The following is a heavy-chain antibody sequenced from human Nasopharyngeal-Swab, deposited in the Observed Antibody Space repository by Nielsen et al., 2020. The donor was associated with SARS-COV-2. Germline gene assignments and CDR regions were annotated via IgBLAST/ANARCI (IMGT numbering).Heavy chain of an antibody. D-gene: IGHD6-19*01. J-gene: IGHJ6*02. V-gene: IGHV1-2*02. CDR3: ARDPTSVAGTGDYYYGMDV. CDR1: GYTFTGYY. CDR2: INANSGGI. Sequence: ASVKVSCKASGYTFTGYYMHWVRQAPGQGLEWMGWINANSGGIKYAQKFQGRVTMARDTSITTAYMEMSRLRSDDTAVYYCARDPTSVAGTGDYYYGMDVWGQGTTVTVSS.